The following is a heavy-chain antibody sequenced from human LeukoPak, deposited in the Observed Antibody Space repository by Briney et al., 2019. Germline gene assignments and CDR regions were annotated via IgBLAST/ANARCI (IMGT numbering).Heavy chain of an antibody. CDR3: ARAVAAAGFYYFDY. CDR1: GGSISSYY. CDR2: IYYSGST. J-gene: IGHJ4*02. V-gene: IGHV4-59*01. D-gene: IGHD6-13*01. Sequence: PSETLSLTCTVSGGSISSYYWSWIRQPPGKGLEWIGYIYYSGSTNYNPSLKSRVTISVDTSKNQFSLKLSSVTAADTAVYYCARAVAAAGFYYFDYWGQGTLVTVSS.